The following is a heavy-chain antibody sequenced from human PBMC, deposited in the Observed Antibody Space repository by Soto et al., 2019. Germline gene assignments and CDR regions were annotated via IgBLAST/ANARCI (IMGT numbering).Heavy chain of an antibody. CDR3: ARAHYDSSGYYYTDY. CDR2: IWYDGSNK. J-gene: IGHJ4*02. Sequence: QPGGSLKLSCEASGFTFSSYGMHWVRQAPGKGLEWVAVIWYDGSNKYYADSVKGRFTISRDNSKNTLYLQMNSLRAEDTAVYYCARAHYDSSGYYYTDYWGQGTLVTVSS. D-gene: IGHD3-22*01. CDR1: GFTFSSYG. V-gene: IGHV3-33*01.